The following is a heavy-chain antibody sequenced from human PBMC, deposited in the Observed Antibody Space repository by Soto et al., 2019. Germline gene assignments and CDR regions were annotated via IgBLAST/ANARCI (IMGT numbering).Heavy chain of an antibody. CDR1: SGSISSSNW. CDR3: ARKGEQSGWFGWFDP. V-gene: IGHV4-4*02. CDR2: IYHSGST. J-gene: IGHJ5*02. Sequence: QVQLQESGPGLVKPSGTLSLTCAVSSGSISSSNWWCWVRQPPGKGLEWIGEIYHSGSTNYNPSLNSRVTKSVDKSKNPFSLKLSSVTAADTAVYYCARKGEQSGWFGWFDPWGQGTLVTVSS. D-gene: IGHD6-19*01.